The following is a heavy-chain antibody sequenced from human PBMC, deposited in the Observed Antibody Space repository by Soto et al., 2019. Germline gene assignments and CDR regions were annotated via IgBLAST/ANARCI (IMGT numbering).Heavy chain of an antibody. CDR1: GYTFTSYY. CDR3: ATHTYYYDSSNAFDI. J-gene: IGHJ3*02. CDR2: INPSGGST. D-gene: IGHD3-22*01. Sequence: ASVKVSCKASGYTFTSYYMHWVRQAPGQGFEWMGIINPSGGSTSYAQKFQGRVTMTRDTSTSTVYMELSSLRSEDTAVYYCATHTYYYDSSNAFDIWGQGTMVTVSS. V-gene: IGHV1-46*03.